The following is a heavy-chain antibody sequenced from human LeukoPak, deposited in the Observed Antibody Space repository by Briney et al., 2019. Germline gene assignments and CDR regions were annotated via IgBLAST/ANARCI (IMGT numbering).Heavy chain of an antibody. Sequence: ASVKVSCKASGYTFTSYAMHWVRQAPGQRLEWMGWINAGNGNTKYSQKFQGRVTITRDTSASTAYMELSSLRSEDTAVYYCARSYCSGGSCYSNWFDPWGQETLVTVSS. V-gene: IGHV1-3*01. CDR2: INAGNGNT. J-gene: IGHJ5*02. D-gene: IGHD2-15*01. CDR1: GYTFTSYA. CDR3: ARSYCSGGSCYSNWFDP.